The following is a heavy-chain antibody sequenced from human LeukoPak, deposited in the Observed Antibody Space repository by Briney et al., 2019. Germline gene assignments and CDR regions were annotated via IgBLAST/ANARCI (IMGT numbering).Heavy chain of an antibody. Sequence: PSETLSLTCTVSGGSISSYYWSWIRQPPGKGLEWIGYIYYSGNTNYNPSLKSRVTISVDTSKNQFSLRLSSVTAADTAVYYCARDLRGWGSDFDYWGQGTLVTVSA. CDR1: GGSISSYY. D-gene: IGHD6-19*01. V-gene: IGHV4-59*01. CDR2: IYYSGNT. J-gene: IGHJ4*02. CDR3: ARDLRGWGSDFDY.